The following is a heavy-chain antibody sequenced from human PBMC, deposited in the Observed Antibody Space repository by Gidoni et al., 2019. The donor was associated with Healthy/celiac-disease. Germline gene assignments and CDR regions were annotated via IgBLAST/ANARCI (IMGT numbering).Heavy chain of an antibody. D-gene: IGHD5-12*01. Sequence: QVQLVESGGGVVQPGRSLRLSCAASGFTFSSYGMHWVRQAPGKGLEWVAVIWYDGSNKYYADSVKGRFTISRDNSKNTLYLQMNSLRAEDTAVYYCARDDGDGYNLAYWGQGTLVTVSS. CDR2: IWYDGSNK. CDR1: GFTFSSYG. V-gene: IGHV3-33*01. CDR3: ARDDGDGYNLAY. J-gene: IGHJ4*02.